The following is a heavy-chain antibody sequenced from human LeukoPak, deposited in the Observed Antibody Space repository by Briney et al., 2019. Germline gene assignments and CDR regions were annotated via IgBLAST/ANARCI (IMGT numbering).Heavy chain of an antibody. CDR3: ARDRTTVFDY. V-gene: IGHV3-21*01. D-gene: IGHD4-17*01. CDR1: GFTFSSYE. Sequence: PGGSLRLSCAASGFTFSSYEMNWVRQAPGKGLEWVSSISSSSSYIYYADSVKGRFTISRDNAKNSLYLQMNSLRAEDTAVYYCARDRTTVFDYWGQGTLVTVSS. J-gene: IGHJ4*02. CDR2: ISSSSSYI.